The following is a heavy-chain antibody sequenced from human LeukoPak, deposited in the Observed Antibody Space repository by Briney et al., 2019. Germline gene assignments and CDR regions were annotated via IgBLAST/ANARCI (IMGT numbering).Heavy chain of an antibody. CDR3: AGTLYSGYGLGSLGAFDI. D-gene: IGHD5-12*01. Sequence: PGGSLRLSCVASGITFSSYSMNWVRQAPGKGLEWVSYISSFSGTINYAESVKGRFTISRDNSKNTLYLQMNSLRAEDTAVYYCAGTLYSGYGLGSLGAFDIWGQGTMVTVSS. V-gene: IGHV3-48*01. CDR2: ISSFSGTI. J-gene: IGHJ3*02. CDR1: GITFSSYS.